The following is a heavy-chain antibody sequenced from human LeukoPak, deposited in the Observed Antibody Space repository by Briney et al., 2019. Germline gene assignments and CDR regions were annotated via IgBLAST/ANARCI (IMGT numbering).Heavy chain of an antibody. V-gene: IGHV4-61*02. Sequence: PSETLSLTCTVSGGSITSGSYYWSWIRQPAGKGLEWIGRIYTSGSTNYNPSLKSRVTISVDTSKNQFSLKLSSVTAADTAVYYCARDLGYSSSSGDWFDPWGQGTLVTVSS. CDR2: IYTSGST. D-gene: IGHD6-6*01. J-gene: IGHJ5*02. CDR1: GGSITSGSYY. CDR3: ARDLGYSSSSGDWFDP.